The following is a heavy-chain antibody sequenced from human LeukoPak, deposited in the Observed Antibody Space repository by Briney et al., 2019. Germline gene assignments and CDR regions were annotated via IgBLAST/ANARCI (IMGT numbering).Heavy chain of an antibody. D-gene: IGHD1-26*01. CDR3: AKDISGTYLAALDY. CDR1: GFGFDDYA. CDR2: ISWNSDTI. Sequence: GRSLRLSCAASGFGFDDYAMHWVRQAPGKGLEWVSGISWNSDTIGYADSVKGRFTISRDNAKNSLYIQMKSLRAEDTALYYCAKDISGTYLAALDYWGQGTLVTVSS. J-gene: IGHJ4*02. V-gene: IGHV3-9*01.